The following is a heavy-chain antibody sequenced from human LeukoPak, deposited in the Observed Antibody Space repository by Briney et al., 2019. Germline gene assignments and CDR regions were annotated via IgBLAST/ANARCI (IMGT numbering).Heavy chain of an antibody. Sequence: GASVKVSCKASGGTFSSYAISWVRQAPGQGLERMGGIIPIFGTANYAQKFQGRVTITADESTSTAYMELSSLRSEDTAVYYCARGEVYYYDSSGYYGYFDYWGQGTLVTVSS. CDR3: ARGEVYYYDSSGYYGYFDY. CDR2: IIPIFGTA. CDR1: GGTFSSYA. J-gene: IGHJ4*02. V-gene: IGHV1-69*13. D-gene: IGHD3-22*01.